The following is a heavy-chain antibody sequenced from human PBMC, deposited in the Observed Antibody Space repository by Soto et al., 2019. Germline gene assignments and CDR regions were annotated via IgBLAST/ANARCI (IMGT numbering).Heavy chain of an antibody. CDR3: AKARQYCTNGVCYTGLDY. D-gene: IGHD2-8*01. J-gene: IGHJ4*02. Sequence: QVQLVESGGGVVQPGRSLRLSCAASGFTFSSYGMHWARQAPGKGLEWVAVISYDGSNKYYADSVKGRFTISRDNSMHTLYLQMNSRRAEDTAVYYCAKARQYCTNGVCYTGLDYWGQGTLVTVS. CDR1: GFTFSSYG. CDR2: ISYDGSNK. V-gene: IGHV3-30*18.